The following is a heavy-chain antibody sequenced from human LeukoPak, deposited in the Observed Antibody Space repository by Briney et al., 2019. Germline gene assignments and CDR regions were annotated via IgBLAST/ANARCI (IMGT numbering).Heavy chain of an antibody. J-gene: IGHJ4*02. CDR1: SYSFTSYG. Sequence: ASVKVSCKASSYSFTSYGISWVRQAPGQGLEWMGWISPHNGDTHYAQKLQGRVTMTTDTSTSTAYMELRSLRSEDTAVYYCAIPGGSSRDFDYWGQGTLVTVSS. CDR2: ISPHNGDT. V-gene: IGHV1-18*01. CDR3: AIPGGSSRDFDY. D-gene: IGHD6-13*01.